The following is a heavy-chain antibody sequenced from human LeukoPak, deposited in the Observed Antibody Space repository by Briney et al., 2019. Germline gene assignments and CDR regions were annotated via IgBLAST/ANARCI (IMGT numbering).Heavy chain of an antibody. CDR1: GFTFSSY. Sequence: GGSLRLSCVVSGFTFSSYVHWVRLAPGKGLEYVSAISSNGGSTYYANSVKGRFTISRDNSKNTLYLQMGSLRADDMAVYYCATFGVIVRNNYLDYWGQGALVAVSS. D-gene: IGHD3-3*01. CDR2: ISSNGGST. J-gene: IGHJ4*02. V-gene: IGHV3-64*01. CDR3: ATFGVIVRNNYLDY.